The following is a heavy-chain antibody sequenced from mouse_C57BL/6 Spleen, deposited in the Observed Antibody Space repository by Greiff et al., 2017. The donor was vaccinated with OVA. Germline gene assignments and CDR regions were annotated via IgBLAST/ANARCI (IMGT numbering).Heavy chain of an antibody. Sequence: DAHLVESGGGLVKPGGSLKLSCAASGFTFSSYAMSWVRQTPEKRLEWVATISDGGSYTYYPDNVKGRFTISRDNAKNNLYLQMSHLKSEDTAMYYCARDPRGTYAMDYWGQGTSVTVSS. CDR3: ARDPRGTYAMDY. J-gene: IGHJ4*01. CDR2: ISDGGSYT. V-gene: IGHV5-4*01. CDR1: GFTFSSYA. D-gene: IGHD3-3*01.